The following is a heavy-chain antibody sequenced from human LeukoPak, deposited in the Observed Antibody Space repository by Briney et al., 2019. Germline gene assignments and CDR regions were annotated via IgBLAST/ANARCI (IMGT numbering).Heavy chain of an antibody. D-gene: IGHD2-2*01. CDR3: ARLGLGVVVPAALYGMDV. J-gene: IGHJ6*04. CDR1: GGSFSGYY. CDR2: INHSGST. V-gene: IGHV4-34*01. Sequence: PSETLSLTCAVYGGSFSGYYWSWIRQPPGKGLEWIGEINHSGSTNYNPSLKSGVTISVDTSKNQFSLKLSSVTAADTAVYYCARLGLGVVVPAALYGMDVWGKGTTVTVSS.